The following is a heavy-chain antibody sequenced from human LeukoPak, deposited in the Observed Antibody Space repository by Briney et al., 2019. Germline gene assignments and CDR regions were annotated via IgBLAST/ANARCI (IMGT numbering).Heavy chain of an antibody. CDR3: VRLNWRRKASDV. CDR1: GDSVSTASNA. CDR2: TYYNSKWYT. D-gene: IGHD1-20*01. V-gene: IGHV6-1*01. J-gene: IGHJ3*01. Sequence: SQTLSLTCAISGDSVSTASNAWYWIRLSPSRGLEWLGRTYYNSKWYTDYAVSVSGRTTINSDTSRNQLSLQLSFVTPEDTAVYYCVRLNWRRKASDVWGQGTMVTVSS.